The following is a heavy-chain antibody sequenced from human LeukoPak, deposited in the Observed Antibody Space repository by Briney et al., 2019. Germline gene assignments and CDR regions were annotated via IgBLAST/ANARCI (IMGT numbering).Heavy chain of an antibody. V-gene: IGHV3-74*01. CDR1: GFTFSDTW. CDR3: ASLFLCYGCSTSSNSFTI. J-gene: IGHJ3*02. CDR2: INSDGSST. Sequence: GGSLRLSCAASGFTFSDTWMHWVRQAPGKGLVWVSRINSDGSSTTYADSVKGRFTISRDNAKNTLYLEMNSLSAEDTAVYYCASLFLCYGCSTSSNSFTIWGQGTMVTVSS. D-gene: IGHD6-6*01.